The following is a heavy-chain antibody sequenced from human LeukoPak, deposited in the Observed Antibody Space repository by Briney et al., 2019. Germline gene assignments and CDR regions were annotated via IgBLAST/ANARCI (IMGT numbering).Heavy chain of an antibody. CDR3: AKSRVLGSLGTLFDY. CDR1: GFTFSNYA. Sequence: GGSLRLSCAASGFTFSNYAMSWVRQAPGKGLEWVSAISGSGGSTYYADSVKGRFTISRDNSKNTLYLQMNSLRAEDTAVYYCAKSRVLGSLGTLFDYWGQGTLVTVSS. J-gene: IGHJ4*02. V-gene: IGHV3-23*01. CDR2: ISGSGGST. D-gene: IGHD3-3*02.